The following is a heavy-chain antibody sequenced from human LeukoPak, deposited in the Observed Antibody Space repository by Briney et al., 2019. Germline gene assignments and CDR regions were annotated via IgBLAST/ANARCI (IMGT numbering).Heavy chain of an antibody. D-gene: IGHD3-3*01. Sequence: SETLSLTCTVSGGSISSSSYYWGLIRQPPGKGLEWIGSIYYSGSTYYNPSLKSRVTISVDTSKNQFSLKLSSVTAADTAVYYCARDLTRPTFWSGSHWFDPWGQGTLVTVSS. CDR1: GGSISSSSYY. J-gene: IGHJ5*02. V-gene: IGHV4-39*07. CDR3: ARDLTRPTFWSGSHWFDP. CDR2: IYYSGST.